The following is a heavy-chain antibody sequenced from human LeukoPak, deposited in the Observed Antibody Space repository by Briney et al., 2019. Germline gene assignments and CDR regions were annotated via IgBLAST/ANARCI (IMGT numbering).Heavy chain of an antibody. Sequence: GASVKVSCKASGYTFTGYNMHWVRQAPGQRPERIGWINPNSGGTNYAQKIPGRGTMTRNTSISTAYMELRRLRSDDTAVYYCAREQQLRYYYYGMDVWGQGPTVTVSS. CDR2: INPNSGGT. CDR3: AREQQLRYYYYGMDV. CDR1: GYTFTGYN. D-gene: IGHD6-13*01. V-gene: IGHV1-2*02. J-gene: IGHJ6*02.